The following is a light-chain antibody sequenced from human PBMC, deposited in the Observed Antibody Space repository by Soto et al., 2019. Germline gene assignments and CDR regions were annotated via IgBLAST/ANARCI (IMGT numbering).Light chain of an antibody. J-gene: IGLJ1*01. CDR1: SSDVGGYDY. CDR2: EVN. Sequence: QSALTQPASVSGSPGQSVTISCTGTSSDVGGYDYVSWYQQHPGTAPNLILYEVNNRPSGVSNRFSGSKSGNTASLIISGLQNEDEANYYWSPWDDNIDAVVFGAGTKVTVL. V-gene: IGLV2-14*01. CDR3: SPWDDNIDAVV.